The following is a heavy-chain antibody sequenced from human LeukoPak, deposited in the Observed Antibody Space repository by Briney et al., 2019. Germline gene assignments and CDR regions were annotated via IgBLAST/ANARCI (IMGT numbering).Heavy chain of an antibody. D-gene: IGHD1-26*01. Sequence: PGGPLRLSCAASGFTFSSYSMNWVRQAPGKGLDWVSSISSSSSYIYYADSLKGRFTISRDNAKNSLYLQMNSLRAEDTAVYYCARRSGSYLSHAFDIWGQGTMVTVSS. CDR2: ISSSSSYI. CDR3: ARRSGSYLSHAFDI. J-gene: IGHJ3*02. CDR1: GFTFSSYS. V-gene: IGHV3-21*01.